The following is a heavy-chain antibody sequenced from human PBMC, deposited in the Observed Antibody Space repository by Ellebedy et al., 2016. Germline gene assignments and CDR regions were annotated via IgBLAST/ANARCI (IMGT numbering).Heavy chain of an antibody. D-gene: IGHD2-15*01. Sequence: GESLKISCAASGFTFSSYAMSWVRQAPGKGLEWVSAISGSGGSTYHADSVKGRFTISRDNSKNTQYLQMNSLRAEDTAVYYCAKLVGVYCSGGSCYPDYWGQGTLVTVSS. CDR2: ISGSGGST. CDR3: AKLVGVYCSGGSCYPDY. J-gene: IGHJ4*02. CDR1: GFTFSSYA. V-gene: IGHV3-23*01.